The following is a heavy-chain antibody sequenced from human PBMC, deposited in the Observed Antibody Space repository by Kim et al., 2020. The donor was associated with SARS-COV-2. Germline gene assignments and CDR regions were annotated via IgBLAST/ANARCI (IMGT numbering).Heavy chain of an antibody. D-gene: IGHD3-10*01. J-gene: IGHJ2*01. V-gene: IGHV3-66*04. CDR3: AGRSGGSWSGGCFFDF. Sequence: VKGRFTMPRENSKNTLYLQMNSLRAEDTAVYYCAGRSGGSWSGGCFFDFWGRGTLVTVSS.